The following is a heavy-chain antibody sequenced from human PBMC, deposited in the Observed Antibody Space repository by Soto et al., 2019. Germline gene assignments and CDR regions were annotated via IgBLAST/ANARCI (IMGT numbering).Heavy chain of an antibody. J-gene: IGHJ6*02. CDR1: GDSVSSNSAA. Sequence: SQTLSLTCAISGDSVSSNSAAWNWIRQSPSRGLEWLGRTYYRSKWYNDYAVSVKSRITINPDTSKNQFSLQLNSVTPEDTAVYYCARGPLVREGATAYYYGMDVWGQGTTVTVS. CDR2: TYYRSKWYN. V-gene: IGHV6-1*01. D-gene: IGHD1-26*01. CDR3: ARGPLVREGATAYYYGMDV.